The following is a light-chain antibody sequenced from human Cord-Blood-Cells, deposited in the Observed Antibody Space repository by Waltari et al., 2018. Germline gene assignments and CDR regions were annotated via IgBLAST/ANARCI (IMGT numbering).Light chain of an antibody. J-gene: IGLJ2*01. CDR3: QAWDSSTVV. CDR2: QDS. Sequence: SYELTQPPSVSVSPGQTASITCSGDKLGDTYACWYQQKPGQSPVLVIYQDSKRPSVIPERFSGSNYGNTATLTISGTQAMDEADYYCQAWDSSTVVFGGGTKLTVL. V-gene: IGLV3-1*01. CDR1: KLGDTY.